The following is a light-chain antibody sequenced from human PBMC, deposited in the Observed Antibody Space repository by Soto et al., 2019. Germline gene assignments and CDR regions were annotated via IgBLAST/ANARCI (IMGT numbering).Light chain of an antibody. CDR1: KRVSNTY. J-gene: IGKJ1*01. CDR2: GAS. V-gene: IGKV3-20*01. Sequence: EIVLTQSPGTLSLSPGERATLSSRARKRVSNTYLAWYKGKPGQAPRPPIYGASYRATNIPYRFSGSGSGTHFTLTIARLEAEDFAVYICQQYGGTPPTFGLGTKVEI. CDR3: QQYGGTPPT.